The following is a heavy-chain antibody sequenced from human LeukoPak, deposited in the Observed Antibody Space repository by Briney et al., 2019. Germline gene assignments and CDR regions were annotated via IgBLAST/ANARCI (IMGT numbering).Heavy chain of an antibody. CDR1: GFTFDDYA. Sequence: GGSLRLSCAASGFTFDDYAMHWVRQAPGKGLEWVSGISWNSGSIGYADSVKGRFTISRDNAKNSLYLQMNSLRAEDTALYYCAKGGGYSSSWYLYFDYWGREPWSPSPQ. CDR3: AKGGGYSSSWYLYFDY. V-gene: IGHV3-9*01. CDR2: ISWNSGSI. D-gene: IGHD6-13*01. J-gene: IGHJ4*02.